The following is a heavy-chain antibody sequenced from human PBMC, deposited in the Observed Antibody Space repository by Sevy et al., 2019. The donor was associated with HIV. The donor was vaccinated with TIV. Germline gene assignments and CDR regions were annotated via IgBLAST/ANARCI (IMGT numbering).Heavy chain of an antibody. J-gene: IGHJ4*02. V-gene: IGHV3-7*01. CDR2: IKQDGSEK. CDR1: GFIFSSYW. Sequence: GGSLRLSCAASGFIFSSYWMTWVRQAPGKGLEWVATIKQDGSEKYYVDSVKGRFTISRENAKNSVYLQMSSLRVEDTGMYFCASDYSWGQGTLVTVSS. CDR3: ASDYS.